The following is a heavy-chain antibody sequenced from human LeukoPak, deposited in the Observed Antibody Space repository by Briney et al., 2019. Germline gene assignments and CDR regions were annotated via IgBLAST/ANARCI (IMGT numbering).Heavy chain of an antibody. Sequence: ASVKVSCKASGYTFSRHNMHWVRQAPGQGLEWMGIINPSGGSTSYAQKFQGRVTLTRDTSTSTIYMELSSLRSEDTAVYYCSLQAFDYWGQGTLVTVPS. D-gene: IGHD2-21*02. CDR2: INPSGGST. CDR3: SLQAFDY. CDR1: GYTFSRHN. V-gene: IGHV1-46*01. J-gene: IGHJ4*02.